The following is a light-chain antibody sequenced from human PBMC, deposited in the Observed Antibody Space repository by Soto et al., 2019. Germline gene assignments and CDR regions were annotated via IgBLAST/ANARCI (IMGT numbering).Light chain of an antibody. CDR2: DVS. CDR1: QSVSSF. J-gene: IGKJ1*01. CDR3: QQRSSWPWT. Sequence: EIVLTQSPATLSLSPGERATLSCRASQSVSSFLAWYQQKPGQAPRLLIYDVSNRATGVPARFSGSGSGTDFTLTISGLEPEDFAVYYCQQRSSWPWTFGQGTKVDIK. V-gene: IGKV3-11*01.